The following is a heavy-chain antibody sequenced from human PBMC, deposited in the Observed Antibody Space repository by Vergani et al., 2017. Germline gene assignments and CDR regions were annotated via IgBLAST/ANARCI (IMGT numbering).Heavy chain of an antibody. D-gene: IGHD1-1*01. CDR1: GFPFSDYG. J-gene: IGHJ6*03. CDR2: ISYDGNKK. Sequence: VQLVESGGGEVQPGGSLRLSCSAAGFPFSDYGVHWVRQAPGKGLEWVSVISYDGNKKNYADSVKGRFTISRDNSKNTLYLEMNALRAEDTAVYYCARDFLTRVTTLDYYYMGVWGKGTTVTVSS. CDR3: ARDFLTRVTTLDYYYMGV. V-gene: IGHV3-30*03.